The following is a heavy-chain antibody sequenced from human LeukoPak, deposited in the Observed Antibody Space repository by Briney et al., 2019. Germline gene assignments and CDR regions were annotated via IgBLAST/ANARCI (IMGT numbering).Heavy chain of an antibody. CDR1: GGSISSYY. J-gene: IGHJ5*02. CDR3: ARGLKAVRRYYDSSGYYYPS. CDR2: IYYSGST. V-gene: IGHV4-59*06. D-gene: IGHD3-22*01. Sequence: SETLSLTCTVSGGSISSYYWSWIRQHPGKGLEWIGYIYYSGSTYYNPSLKSRVTISVDTSKNQFSLKLSSVTAADTAVYYCARGLKAVRRYYDSSGYYYPSWGQGTLVTVSS.